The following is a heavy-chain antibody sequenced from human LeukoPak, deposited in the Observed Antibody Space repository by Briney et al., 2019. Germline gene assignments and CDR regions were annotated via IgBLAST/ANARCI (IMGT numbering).Heavy chain of an antibody. CDR2: ISSSGSTI. V-gene: IGHV3-48*03. CDR1: GFTFSSYE. CDR3: ARDHEIAAAGTFDY. J-gene: IGHJ4*02. Sequence: GGSLRLSCAASGFTFSSYEMNWVRQAPGKGLEWVSYISSSGSTIYYADSVKGRFTISRDNAKNSLYLQMNSLRAEDTAVYYCARDHEIAAAGTFDYWGQGTLVTVSS. D-gene: IGHD6-13*01.